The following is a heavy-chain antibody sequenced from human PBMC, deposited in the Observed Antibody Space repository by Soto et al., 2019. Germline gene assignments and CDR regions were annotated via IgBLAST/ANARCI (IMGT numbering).Heavy chain of an antibody. CDR3: AREDSSGYYYWFDP. Sequence: QVQLQESGPGLVKPSQTLSLTCTVSGGSISSGGYYWSWIRQHPGKGLEWIGYIYYSGSTYYNPSLKSRVTISVDTSKNQFSLKLSSVTAADTAVYYCAREDSSGYYYWFDPWGQGTLVTVSS. V-gene: IGHV4-31*03. CDR2: IYYSGST. J-gene: IGHJ5*02. D-gene: IGHD3-22*01. CDR1: GGSISSGGYY.